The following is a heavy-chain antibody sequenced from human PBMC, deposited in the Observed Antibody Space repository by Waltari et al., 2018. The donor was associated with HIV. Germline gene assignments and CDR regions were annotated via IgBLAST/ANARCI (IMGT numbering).Heavy chain of an antibody. CDR2: IKQDGSEK. CDR1: GFTFSSYW. D-gene: IGHD6-13*01. Sequence: EVQLVESGGGLVQPGGYLRLSCAASGFTFSSYWMSWVRQAPGKGLEWVANIKQDGSEKYYVDSVKGRFTISRDNAKNSLYLQMNSLRAEDTAVYYCARGAAAGSPLLYYGMDVWGQGTTVTVSS. J-gene: IGHJ6*02. CDR3: ARGAAAGSPLLYYGMDV. V-gene: IGHV3-7*01.